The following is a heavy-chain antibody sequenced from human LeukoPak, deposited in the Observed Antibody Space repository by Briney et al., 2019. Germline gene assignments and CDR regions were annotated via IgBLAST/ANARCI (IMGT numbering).Heavy chain of an antibody. CDR3: ASAVGVEIAFDI. CDR2: IYYSGST. Sequence: SETLSLTCTVSGGSISSYYWSWIRQPPGKGPEWIGYIYYSGSTNYNPSLKSRVTISVDTSKNQFSLKLSSVTAADAAVYYCASAVGVEIAFDIWGQGTMVTVSS. V-gene: IGHV4-59*01. D-gene: IGHD2-15*01. CDR1: GGSISSYY. J-gene: IGHJ3*02.